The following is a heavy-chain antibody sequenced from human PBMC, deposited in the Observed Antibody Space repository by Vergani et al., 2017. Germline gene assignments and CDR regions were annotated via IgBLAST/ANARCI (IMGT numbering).Heavy chain of an antibody. D-gene: IGHD6-19*01. Sequence: QVQLVESGGGVVQPGRSLRLSCAASGFTFSSYGMHWVRQAPGKGLEWVAVIWYDGSNKYYADSVKGRFTISRDNSKNTLYLQMNSLRAEDTAVYYCAKDSSGWSAFDYWGQGTLVTVSS. J-gene: IGHJ4*02. V-gene: IGHV3-33*06. CDR3: AKDSSGWSAFDY. CDR2: IWYDGSNK. CDR1: GFTFSSYG.